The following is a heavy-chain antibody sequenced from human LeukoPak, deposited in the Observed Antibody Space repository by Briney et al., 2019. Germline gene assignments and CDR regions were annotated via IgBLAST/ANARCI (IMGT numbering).Heavy chain of an antibody. V-gene: IGHV3-23*01. CDR3: ARDGEPRYWGSGYYYGMDV. CDR1: GFNFGTYA. J-gene: IGHJ6*02. Sequence: GGSLRLSCAASGFNFGTYAMNWVRQAPGKGLEWVSSISGSAGSTYYADSVKGRFTISRDNSKNTLSLQINSLRADDTAVYYCARDGEPRYWGSGYYYGMDVWGQGATVTVSS. D-gene: IGHD7-27*01. CDR2: ISGSAGST.